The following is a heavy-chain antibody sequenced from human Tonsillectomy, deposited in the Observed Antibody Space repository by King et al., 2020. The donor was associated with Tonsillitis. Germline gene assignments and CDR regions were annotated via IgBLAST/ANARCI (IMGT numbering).Heavy chain of an antibody. CDR1: GYTFTGYY. CDR3: ARDHHAIGGVIGQRYFDY. D-gene: IGHD3-16*02. V-gene: IGHV1-2*02. CDR2: INPNSGGT. Sequence: QLVQSGAEVKKPGASVKVSCKASGYTFTGYYMHWVRQAPGQGLEWMGWINPNSGGTNYAQKFQGRVTMTRDTSISTAYMELSRLRSDDTAVYYCARDHHAIGGVIGQRYFDYWGQGTLVTVSS. J-gene: IGHJ4*02.